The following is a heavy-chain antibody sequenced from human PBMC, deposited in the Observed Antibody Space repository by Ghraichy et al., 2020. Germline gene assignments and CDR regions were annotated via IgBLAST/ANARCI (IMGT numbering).Heavy chain of an antibody. J-gene: IGHJ4*02. CDR3: ARLRRAVALIFDY. Sequence: SETLSLTCSVSDGPITSYYWSWVRQPPGKGLEWIGYIYYSGSTNYNPSLKSRITVSEDTSKNKFSLSLTSVTAADTAVYYCARLRRAVALIFDYWGQGTLVTVSS. CDR1: DGPITSYY. D-gene: IGHD6-19*01. V-gene: IGHV4-59*08. CDR2: IYYSGST.